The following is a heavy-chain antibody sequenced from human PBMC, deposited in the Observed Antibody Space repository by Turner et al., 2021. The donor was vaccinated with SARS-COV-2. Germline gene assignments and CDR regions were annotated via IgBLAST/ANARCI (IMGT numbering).Heavy chain of an antibody. D-gene: IGHD2-8*01. CDR3: ATAPPYCTNGVCPNWFDP. J-gene: IGHJ5*02. Sequence: QVQLVQSGAEVKKPGASVKVSCKVSGYTLIELSMPWVRQAPGKGREWMGGFDPEDGETIYAQKFQGRVTMTEDTSTDTAYMELSSLRSEDTAVYYCATAPPYCTNGVCPNWFDPWGQGTLVTVSS. CDR1: GYTLIELS. V-gene: IGHV1-24*01. CDR2: FDPEDGET.